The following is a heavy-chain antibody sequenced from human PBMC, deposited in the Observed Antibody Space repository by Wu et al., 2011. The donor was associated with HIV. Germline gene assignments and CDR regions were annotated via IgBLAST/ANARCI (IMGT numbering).Heavy chain of an antibody. CDR1: YT. J-gene: IGHJ6*02. CDR3: VRGTETDVVGYYYYTLDV. D-gene: IGHD3-16*01. Sequence: YTIMWVRQALDRVLSGWEGYVPMRGKPRYAQRFQDRVTITADESTSTAYLELNRLTSEDTAVYYCVRGTETDVVGYYYYTLDVWGHGTTVTVFS. CDR2: YVPMRGKP. V-gene: IGHV1-69*02.